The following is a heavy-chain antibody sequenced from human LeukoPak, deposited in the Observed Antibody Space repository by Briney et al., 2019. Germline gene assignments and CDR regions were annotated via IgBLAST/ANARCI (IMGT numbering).Heavy chain of an antibody. Sequence: GGSLRLSCAASGFTFSNYAMNWVRQAPGKGLEWVSAISSSGDSTYYADSVKGRFTISRDNSKNTLYLQMNSLRAEDTAVYYCAKLPYDILTPCYFDYWGQGTLVTVSS. V-gene: IGHV3-23*01. CDR2: ISSSGDST. CDR3: AKLPYDILTPCYFDY. J-gene: IGHJ4*02. D-gene: IGHD3-9*01. CDR1: GFTFSNYA.